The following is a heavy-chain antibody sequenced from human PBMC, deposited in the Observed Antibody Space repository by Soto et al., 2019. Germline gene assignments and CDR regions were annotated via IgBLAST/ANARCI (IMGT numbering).Heavy chain of an antibody. V-gene: IGHV1-18*04. CDR3: AKTEYSSSPDDNWFDP. CDR1: GYTFTSYG. J-gene: IGHJ5*02. Sequence: ASVKVSCKXSGYTFTSYGISWVRQAPGQGLEWMGWISAYNGNTNYAQKLQGRVTMTTDTSTSTAYMELRSLRSDDTAVYYCAKTEYSSSPDDNWFDPWGQGTLVTVSS. D-gene: IGHD6-6*01. CDR2: ISAYNGNT.